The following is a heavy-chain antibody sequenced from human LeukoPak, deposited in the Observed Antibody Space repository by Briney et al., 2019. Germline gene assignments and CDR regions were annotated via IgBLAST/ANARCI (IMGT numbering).Heavy chain of an antibody. Sequence: SETLSLTCTVSGGSISSYYWSWIRQPPGKGLEWIGYIYYSGSTNYNPSLKSRVTISVDTSKNQFSLKLSSVTAADTAVYYCARTAVAVRLAFDIWGQGTMVTVSS. CDR3: ARTAVAVRLAFDI. V-gene: IGHV4-59*01. CDR1: GGSISSYY. J-gene: IGHJ3*02. D-gene: IGHD6-19*01. CDR2: IYYSGST.